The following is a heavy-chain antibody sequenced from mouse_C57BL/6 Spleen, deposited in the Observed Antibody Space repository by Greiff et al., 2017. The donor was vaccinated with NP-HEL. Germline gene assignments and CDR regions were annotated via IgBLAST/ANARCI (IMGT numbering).Heavy chain of an antibody. CDR1: GFSFNTYA. CDR3: VRQLSWFAY. Sequence: EVQVVESGGGLVQPKGSLKLSCAASGFSFNTYAMNWVRQAPGKGLEWVARIRSKSNNYATYYADSVKDRFTISRDDSESMLYLQMNNLKTEDTAMYYCVRQLSWFAYWGQGTLVTVSA. J-gene: IGHJ3*01. CDR2: IRSKSNNYAT. V-gene: IGHV10-1*01.